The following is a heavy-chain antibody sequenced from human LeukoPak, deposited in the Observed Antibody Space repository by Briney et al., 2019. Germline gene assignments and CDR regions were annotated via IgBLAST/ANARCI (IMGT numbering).Heavy chain of an antibody. J-gene: IGHJ6*02. CDR2: INHSGST. CDR3: ARGQVGDPSVLYYYYGMDV. D-gene: IGHD3-16*01. Sequence: PGGSLRLSCAASGFTFDDYGMSWVRQPPGKGLEWIGEINHSGSTNYNPSLKSRVTIPVDTSKNQFSLKLSSVTAADTAVYYCARGQVGDPSVLYYYYGMDVWGQGTTVTVSS. V-gene: IGHV4-34*01. CDR1: GFTFDDYG.